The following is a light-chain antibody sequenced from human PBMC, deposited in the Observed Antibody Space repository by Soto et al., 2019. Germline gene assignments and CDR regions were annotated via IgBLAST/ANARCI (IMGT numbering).Light chain of an antibody. CDR1: NSNVGNYDL. Sequence: QSVLTQPASVSGSPGQSIAISCIGTNSNVGNYDLVSWFQQHPGKAPKLIIYEVTRRPSGVSDRFSGSKSGNTASLTISGLQAEDEAQYYCCSFARITTFVFGTGTKVTVL. J-gene: IGLJ1*01. CDR3: CSFARITTFV. V-gene: IGLV2-23*02. CDR2: EVT.